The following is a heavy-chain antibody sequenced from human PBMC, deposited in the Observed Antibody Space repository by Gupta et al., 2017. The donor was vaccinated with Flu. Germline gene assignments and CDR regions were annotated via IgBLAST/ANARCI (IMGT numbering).Heavy chain of an antibody. V-gene: IGHV3-7*01. J-gene: IGHJ4*02. CDR1: GFIFSNYW. CDR3: ARDALGDHYGLGNYGGPFWDY. D-gene: IGHD3-10*01. Sequence: EVQLVESGGGLVQPGGSLRLSCAASGFIFSNYWMSWVRPPPGKGLEWVANIKQDGSEKYYVDSVKGRFTISRDNAKNSLYLQMNSLRGEETAMYYCARDALGDHYGLGNYGGPFWDYWGQGTRVTASS. CDR2: IKQDGSEK.